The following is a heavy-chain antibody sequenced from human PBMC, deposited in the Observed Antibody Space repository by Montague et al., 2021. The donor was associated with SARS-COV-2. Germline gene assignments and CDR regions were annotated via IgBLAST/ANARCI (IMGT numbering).Heavy chain of an antibody. CDR2: IYYSGST. V-gene: IGHV4-39*07. Sequence: SETLSLTCTVSGGSISSSNYYWGWIRQPAGKGLEWIGSIYYSGSTYYTPSLKSRITISVDTSKYQFSLKLSSVTAADTAVYYCARGGGQQRVRLYGMDVWGQGTTVTVSS. J-gene: IGHJ6*02. CDR3: ARGGGQQRVRLYGMDV. CDR1: GGSISSSNYY. D-gene: IGHD6-13*01.